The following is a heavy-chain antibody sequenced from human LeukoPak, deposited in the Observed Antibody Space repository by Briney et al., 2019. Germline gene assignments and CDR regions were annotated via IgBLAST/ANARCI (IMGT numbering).Heavy chain of an antibody. D-gene: IGHD3-9*01. CDR2: ISGSGVNT. CDR3: AKDRTNPPFLTGLYDAFDI. CDR1: GFTFSTYA. J-gene: IGHJ3*02. V-gene: IGHV3-23*01. Sequence: GGSLRLSCAVSGFTFSTYAMSWVRQAPGKGLEWVSHISGSGVNTYYADSVKGRFTISRDNPENTLSLQMNSLRAEDTAVYYCAKDRTNPPFLTGLYDAFDIWGQGTMVTVSS.